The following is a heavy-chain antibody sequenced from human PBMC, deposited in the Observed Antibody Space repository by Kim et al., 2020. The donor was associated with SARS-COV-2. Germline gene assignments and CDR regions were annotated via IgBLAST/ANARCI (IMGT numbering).Heavy chain of an antibody. Sequence: RVTISVDTSKNQFSLKLSSVTAADTAVYYCAREKGGSSSTHYYYYGMDVWGQGTTVTVSS. V-gene: IGHV4-59*01. D-gene: IGHD6-6*01. J-gene: IGHJ6*02. CDR3: AREKGGSSSTHYYYYGMDV.